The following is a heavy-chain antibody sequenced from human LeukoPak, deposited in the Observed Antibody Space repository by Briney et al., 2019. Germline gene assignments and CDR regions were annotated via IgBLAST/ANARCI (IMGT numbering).Heavy chain of an antibody. D-gene: IGHD3-10*01. V-gene: IGHV3-23*01. CDR2: ISGSGDRT. CDR3: ARGGTNYYYMDV. Sequence: GGSLRLSCAASGFTFNSYAMSWVRQAPGKGLEWVSAISGSGDRTFYADSVKGRLTISRDNSKNTLYLQLNTVRAEDTALYYCARGGTNYYYMDVWGNGTTVTVSS. J-gene: IGHJ6*03. CDR1: GFTFNSYA.